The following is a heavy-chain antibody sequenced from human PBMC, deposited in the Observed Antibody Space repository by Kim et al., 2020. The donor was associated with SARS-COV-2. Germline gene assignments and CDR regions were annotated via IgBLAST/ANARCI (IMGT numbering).Heavy chain of an antibody. D-gene: IGHD1-26*01. V-gene: IGHV4-39*02. Sequence: SETLSLTCIVSGYSINSGNYFWVWIRQPPGKGLEWVGSINRRGSTYYKPSLNSRATMSVDTSNNHFSLNLNSVTAADTAFYYCAGAYSGTYQVADYWGQG. CDR1: GYSINSGNYF. CDR2: INRRGST. J-gene: IGHJ4*02. CDR3: AGAYSGTYQVADY.